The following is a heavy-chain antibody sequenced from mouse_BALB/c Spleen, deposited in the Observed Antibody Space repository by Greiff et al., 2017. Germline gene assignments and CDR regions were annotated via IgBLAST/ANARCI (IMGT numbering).Heavy chain of an antibody. J-gene: IGHJ3*01. V-gene: IGHV1S81*02. D-gene: IGHD1-2*01. Sequence: VQLQQPGAELVKPGASVKLSCKASGYTFTSYWMHWVKQRPGQGLEWIGEINPSNGRTNYNEKFKSKATLTVDKSSSTAYMQLSSLTSEDSAVYYCARKTAPFAYWGQGTLVTVSA. CDR3: ARKTAPFAY. CDR1: GYTFTSYW. CDR2: INPSNGRT.